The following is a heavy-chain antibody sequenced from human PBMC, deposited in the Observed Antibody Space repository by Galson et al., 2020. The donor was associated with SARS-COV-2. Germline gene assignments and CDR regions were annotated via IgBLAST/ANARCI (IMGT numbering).Heavy chain of an antibody. V-gene: IGHV3-53*01. Sequence: GGSLRLSCAASGFTVSANYMSWVRQAPGKGLEWVSVIYSGGSTSYADSVKGRITISRDTSKNTLYLQMNSLRAEDSAVYYCARDRGGGFGVGIWGQGTTVSVSS. D-gene: IGHD3-16*01. J-gene: IGHJ6*02. CDR3: ARDRGGGFGVGI. CDR1: GFTVSANY. CDR2: IYSGGST.